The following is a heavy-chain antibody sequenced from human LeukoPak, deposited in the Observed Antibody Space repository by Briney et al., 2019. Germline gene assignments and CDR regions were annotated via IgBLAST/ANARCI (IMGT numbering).Heavy chain of an antibody. CDR1: RFTFSSYS. Sequence: GRSLRLSCAASRFTFSSYSMNWVRQAPGKGLEWVSSISSNSSYIYYADSVKGRFTISRDNAKNSLYLQMNSLRAEDTAVYYCARTGEVAFDYWGQRTLVTLSS. D-gene: IGHD7-27*01. V-gene: IGHV3-21*01. CDR2: ISSNSSYI. J-gene: IGHJ4*02. CDR3: ARTGEVAFDY.